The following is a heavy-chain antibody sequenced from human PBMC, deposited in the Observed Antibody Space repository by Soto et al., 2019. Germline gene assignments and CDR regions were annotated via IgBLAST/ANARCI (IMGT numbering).Heavy chain of an antibody. D-gene: IGHD6-13*01. CDR3: AKEDRRRAAAGTDYFDY. J-gene: IGHJ4*02. CDR2: ISGSGGST. V-gene: IGHV3-23*01. Sequence: LRLSCAASGFTFSSYAMSWVRQAPGKGLEWVSAISGSGGSTYYADSVKGRFTISRDNSKNTLYLQMNSLRAEDTAVYYCAKEDRRRAAAGTDYFDYWGQGTLVTVSS. CDR1: GFTFSSYA.